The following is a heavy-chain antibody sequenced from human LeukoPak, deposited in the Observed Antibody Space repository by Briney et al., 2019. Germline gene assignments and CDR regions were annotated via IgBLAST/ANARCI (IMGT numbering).Heavy chain of an antibody. CDR3: ARDLYYYGSGSYPQFDY. Sequence: GASVKVSCKASGYTFTGYYMHWVRQAPGQGLEWMAIINPSGGSTSYAQKFQGRVTMTRDMSTSTVYMELRSLRSEDTAVYYCARDLYYYGSGSYPQFDYWGQGTLVTVSS. J-gene: IGHJ4*02. CDR2: INPSGGST. CDR1: GYTFTGYY. D-gene: IGHD3-10*01. V-gene: IGHV1-46*01.